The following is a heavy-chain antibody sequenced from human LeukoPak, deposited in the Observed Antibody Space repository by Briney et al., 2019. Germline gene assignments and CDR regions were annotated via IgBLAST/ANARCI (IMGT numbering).Heavy chain of an antibody. CDR3: ARGPQVGATTHYLDY. CDR2: INPNSGGT. V-gene: IGHV1-2*02. Sequence: ASVKVSCKASGYTFTGYYMHWVRQAPGQGLEWMGWINPNSGGTNYAQKFQGRVTMTRDTSISTAYMELSRLRSDDTAVYYCARGPQVGATTHYLDYWGQGTLVTVSS. D-gene: IGHD1-26*01. J-gene: IGHJ4*02. CDR1: GYTFTGYY.